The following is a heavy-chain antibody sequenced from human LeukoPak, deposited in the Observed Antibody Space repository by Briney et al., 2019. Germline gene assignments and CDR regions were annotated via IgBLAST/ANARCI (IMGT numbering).Heavy chain of an antibody. CDR3: VYGGALDY. J-gene: IGHJ4*02. CDR2: ISGSSSYI. D-gene: IGHD3-10*01. V-gene: IGHV3-21*04. Sequence: PGGSLRLSCAASGFTFSSYSVNWVRQAPGMGLEWVSSISGSSSYIYYADSVKGRFTISRDNVKNSLFLQMDSLRAEDTAVYYCVYGGALDYWGQGTLVTVSS. CDR1: GFTFSSYS.